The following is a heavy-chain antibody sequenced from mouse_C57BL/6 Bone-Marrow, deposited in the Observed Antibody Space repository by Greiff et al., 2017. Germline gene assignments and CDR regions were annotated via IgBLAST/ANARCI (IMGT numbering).Heavy chain of an antibody. V-gene: IGHV14-4*01. CDR1: GFNIKDDY. Sequence: VQLQQSGAELVRPGASVKLSCTASGFNIKDDYMHWVKQRPEQGLEWIGWIDPENGDTEYASKFQGKATITADTSSNTAYLQLSSLISEDTAVYYCTVVTTVVEGAWFAYWGQGTLVTVSA. D-gene: IGHD1-1*01. J-gene: IGHJ3*01. CDR2: IDPENGDT. CDR3: TVVTTVVEGAWFAY.